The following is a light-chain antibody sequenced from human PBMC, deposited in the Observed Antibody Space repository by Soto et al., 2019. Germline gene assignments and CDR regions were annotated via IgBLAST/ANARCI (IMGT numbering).Light chain of an antibody. CDR1: QSVSSY. CDR3: QQRSNWPFT. V-gene: IGKV3-11*01. CDR2: DAS. Sequence: EIVLTQSPATLSLSPGERATLSCRASQSVSSYLAWYQQKPGQAPRLLIYDASNRATGIPARFSGSGSGPDFTRTISSLEPEDFAVYYCQQRSNWPFTFGQGTRLEIK. J-gene: IGKJ5*01.